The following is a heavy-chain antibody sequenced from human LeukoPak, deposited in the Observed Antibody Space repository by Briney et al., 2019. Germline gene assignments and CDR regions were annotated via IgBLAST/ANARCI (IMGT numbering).Heavy chain of an antibody. CDR3: ARGSSGYDY. V-gene: IGHV3-53*01. Sequence: GGSLRLSCAASGFTFSSYSMNWVRQAPGKGLEWVSAIYSGGSTYYADSVKGRFTISRDNSKNTLYLQMNSLRAEDTAVYYCARGSSGYDYWGQGTLVTVSS. J-gene: IGHJ4*02. CDR1: GFTFSSYS. D-gene: IGHD5-12*01. CDR2: IYSGGST.